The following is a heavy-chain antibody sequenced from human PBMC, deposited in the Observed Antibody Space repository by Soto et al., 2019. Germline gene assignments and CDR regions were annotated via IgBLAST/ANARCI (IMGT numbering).Heavy chain of an antibody. J-gene: IGHJ4*02. CDR3: ARAYSSSSGLNY. CDR1: GYTFTGYY. Sequence: ASVKVSCKASGYTFTGYYMHWVRQAPGQGLEWMGWINPNSGGTNYAQKFRGRVTMTRDTSISTAYMELSRLRSDDTAVYYCARAYSSSSGLNYWGQGTLVTVSS. V-gene: IGHV1-2*02. CDR2: INPNSGGT. D-gene: IGHD6-6*01.